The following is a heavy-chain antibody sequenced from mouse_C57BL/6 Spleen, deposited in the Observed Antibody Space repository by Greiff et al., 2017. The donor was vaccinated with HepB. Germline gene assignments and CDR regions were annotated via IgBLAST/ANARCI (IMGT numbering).Heavy chain of an antibody. V-gene: IGHV1-15*01. CDR2: IDPETGGT. CDR3: ARSSADSAWFAY. J-gene: IGHJ3*01. Sequence: QVQLQQSGAELVRPGASVTLSCKASGYTFTDYEMHWVKQTPVHGLEWIGAIDPETGGTAYNQKFKGKAILTADKSSSTAYMELRSLTSEDSAVYYCARSSADSAWFAYWGQGTLVTVSA. CDR1: GYTFTDYE.